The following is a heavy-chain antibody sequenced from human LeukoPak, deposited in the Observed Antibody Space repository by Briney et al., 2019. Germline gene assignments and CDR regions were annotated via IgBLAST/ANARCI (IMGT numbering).Heavy chain of an antibody. J-gene: IGHJ4*02. D-gene: IGHD2-2*02. CDR2: ISWNSGSI. V-gene: IGHV3-9*01. Sequence: GGSLRLSCAASGFTFDDYAMHWVRQAPGEGLEWVSGISWNSGSIGYADSVKGRFTISRDNAKNSLYLQMNSLRAEDTALYYCAKATNLLCSSTSCYMGSFDYWGQGTLVTVSS. CDR3: AKATNLLCSSTSCYMGSFDY. CDR1: GFTFDDYA.